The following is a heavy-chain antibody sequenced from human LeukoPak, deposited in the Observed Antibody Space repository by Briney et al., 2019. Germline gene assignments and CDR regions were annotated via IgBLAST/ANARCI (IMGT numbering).Heavy chain of an antibody. CDR3: AKEAGRDDFWDYFDC. CDR1: GFTFDDYA. V-gene: IGHV3-9*01. Sequence: QPGRSLRLSCAASGFTFDDYAMHWVRQVPGKGLEWVSGITWNSGSRGYADSVKGRFTISRDNAKNSLYLQMNSLSPEDTALYYCAKEAGRDDFWDYFDCWGQGTLVTVSS. J-gene: IGHJ4*02. CDR2: ITWNSGSR. D-gene: IGHD5-24*01.